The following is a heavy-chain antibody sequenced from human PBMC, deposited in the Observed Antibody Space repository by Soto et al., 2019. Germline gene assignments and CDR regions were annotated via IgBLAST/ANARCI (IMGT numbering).Heavy chain of an antibody. CDR3: ATHAGPAPAGLVLDF. J-gene: IGHJ4*02. CDR2: IKQDANWK. V-gene: IGHV3-7*02. Sequence: EVQLVESGGGLVQPGGSLRLSCEASGFTFSSRCMTWVRQGPGKGLEWLAKIKQDANWKDYVDSVKCRFTISGDNATNSLYLPLTSLRAEDTSVYYSATHAGPAPAGLVLDFWCQGTLVTVSS. D-gene: IGHD2-2*01. CDR1: GFTFSSRC.